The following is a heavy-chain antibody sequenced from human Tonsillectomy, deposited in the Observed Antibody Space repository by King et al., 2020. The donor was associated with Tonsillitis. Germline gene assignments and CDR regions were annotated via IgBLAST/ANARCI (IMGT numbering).Heavy chain of an antibody. CDR1: GYSISNGYY. CDR2: ISHSGSA. D-gene: IGHD1-14*01. J-gene: IGHJ4*02. Sequence: QLQESGPRLVKPSETLSLTCDVFGYSISNGYYWGWIRQPPGKGLEWIGSISHSGSAFYNPSLKSRVSITVDTTKNQFSLKLTSVTAADTAVYFCARPGYNGDWMVPLDYWGQGILVTASS. V-gene: IGHV4-38-2*01. CDR3: ARPGYNGDWMVPLDY.